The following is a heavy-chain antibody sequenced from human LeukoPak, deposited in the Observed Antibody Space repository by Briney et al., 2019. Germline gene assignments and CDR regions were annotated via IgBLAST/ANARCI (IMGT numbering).Heavy chain of an antibody. D-gene: IGHD6-13*01. V-gene: IGHV1-69*13. CDR1: GGTFSSYA. CDR2: IIPIFGTA. J-gene: IGHJ4*02. CDR3: AGAEYSSSWFDY. Sequence: SVKVSCKASGGTFSSYAISWVRQAPGQGLGWMGGIIPIFGTANYAQKFQGRVTITADESTSTAYMELSSLRSEDTAVYYCAGAEYSSSWFDYWGQGTLVTVSS.